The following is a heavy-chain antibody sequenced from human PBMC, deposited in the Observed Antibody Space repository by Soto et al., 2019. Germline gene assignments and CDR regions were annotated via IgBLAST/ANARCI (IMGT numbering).Heavy chain of an antibody. CDR1: GGSVSSGSYY. V-gene: IGHV4-61*01. D-gene: IGHD2-21*02. Sequence: SETLSLTCTVSGGSVSSGSYYWSWIRQPPGKGLEWIGYIYYSGSTNYNPSLKSRVTISVDTSKNQFSLKLSSVTAADTAVYYCARAHPCGGDCYPHADWGQGTLVTVSS. CDR3: ARAHPCGGDCYPHAD. J-gene: IGHJ4*02. CDR2: IYYSGST.